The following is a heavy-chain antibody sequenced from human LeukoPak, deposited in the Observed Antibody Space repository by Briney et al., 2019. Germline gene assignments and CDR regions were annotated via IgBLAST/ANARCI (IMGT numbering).Heavy chain of an antibody. CDR1: GFTFSNAW. Sequence: KPGGSLRLSCAASGFTFSNAWMSWVRQAPGKGLEWVGRIKSKTDGGTTDYAAPVKGRFTISRDDSKNTLYLQMNSLRPEDTAFYYCARDDEAYYYDGIGHNVDYWGQGTLLTVSS. CDR2: IKSKTDGGTT. D-gene: IGHD3-22*01. CDR3: ARDDEAYYYDGIGHNVDY. J-gene: IGHJ4*02. V-gene: IGHV3-15*01.